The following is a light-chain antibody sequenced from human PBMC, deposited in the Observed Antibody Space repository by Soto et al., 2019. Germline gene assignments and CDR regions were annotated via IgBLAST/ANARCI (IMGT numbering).Light chain of an antibody. CDR2: GAS. CDR3: QHYGRSPLMYT. CDR1: QSITSNL. Sequence: EIVWTQSPGTLSLSPGERATLSCRASQSITSNLLAWYQQKPGQSPRLLIYGASTRAAGVPDRFSCSGSGPDLNLTITRREPEDFAVYYCQHYGRSPLMYTVGQGTKLGVK. V-gene: IGKV3-20*01. J-gene: IGKJ2*01.